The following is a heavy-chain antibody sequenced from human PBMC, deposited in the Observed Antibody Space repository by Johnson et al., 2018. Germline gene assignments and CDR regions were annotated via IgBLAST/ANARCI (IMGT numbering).Heavy chain of an antibody. V-gene: IGHV1-69*01. CDR1: GGTFSDDA. CDR2: IVPSFGTP. D-gene: IGHD3-22*01. Sequence: VQLVESGAEVRKPGFSVRVSCKASGGTFSDDAISWVRQAPGHGLAWMGGIVPSFGTPNYAQKFQGRVTLSADESTKTAYMELSSLRSEDTAVYYCATFDSSGYLVVYWGQGTLVTVSS. CDR3: ATFDSSGYLVVY. J-gene: IGHJ4*02.